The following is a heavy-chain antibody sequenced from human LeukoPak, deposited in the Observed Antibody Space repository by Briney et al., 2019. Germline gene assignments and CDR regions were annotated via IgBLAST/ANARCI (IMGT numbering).Heavy chain of an antibody. CDR2: IYTSGST. J-gene: IGHJ4*02. CDR1: GGSISSGSYY. V-gene: IGHV4-61*02. D-gene: IGHD3-10*01. CDR3: ARDHSDGSGTK. Sequence: SETLSLTCTVSGGSISSGSYYWSWIRQPAGKGLEWIGRIYTSGSTNYNPSLKSRVTISVDTSKNQFSQKLSSVTAADTAVYYCARDHSDGSGTKWGQGTLVTVSS.